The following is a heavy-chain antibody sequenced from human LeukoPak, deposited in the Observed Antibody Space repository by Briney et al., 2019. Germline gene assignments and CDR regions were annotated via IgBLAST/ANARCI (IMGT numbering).Heavy chain of an antibody. Sequence: SVKVSCKASGDTFSSYAISWVRQAPGQGLEWMGGIIPIFGTANYAQKFQGRVTITTDESTSTAYMELSSLRSEDTAVYYCAREEIAAAGKWFDPWGQGTLVTVSS. CDR1: GDTFSSYA. V-gene: IGHV1-69*05. CDR3: AREEIAAAGKWFDP. CDR2: IIPIFGTA. J-gene: IGHJ5*02. D-gene: IGHD6-13*01.